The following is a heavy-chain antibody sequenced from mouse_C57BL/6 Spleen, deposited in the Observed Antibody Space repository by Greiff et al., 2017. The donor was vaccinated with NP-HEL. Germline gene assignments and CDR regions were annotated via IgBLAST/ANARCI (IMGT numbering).Heavy chain of an antibody. CDR3: ARVKDYYYGSSTYAMDY. D-gene: IGHD1-1*01. V-gene: IGHV1-81*01. Sequence: QVQLQQSGAELARPGASVKLSCKASGYTFTSYGISWVKQRTGQGLEWIGEIYPRSGNTYYNEKFKGKATLTADKSSSTAYMELRSLTSEDSAVYFCARVKDYYYGSSTYAMDYWGQGTSVTVSS. CDR2: IYPRSGNT. CDR1: GYTFTSYG. J-gene: IGHJ4*01.